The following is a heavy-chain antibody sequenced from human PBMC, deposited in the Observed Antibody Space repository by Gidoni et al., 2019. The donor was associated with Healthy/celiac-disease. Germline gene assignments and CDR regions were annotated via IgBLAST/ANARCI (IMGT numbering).Heavy chain of an antibody. CDR1: GFTFSSYS. J-gene: IGHJ4*02. V-gene: IGHV3-21*01. Sequence: EVQLVASGGGLVKPGGSLRLSCAASGFTFSSYSMNWVRQAPGKGLEWVSSISSSSSYIYYADSVKGRFTISRDNAKNSLYLQMNSLRAEDTAVYYCARDLLNWNHAGFDYWGQGTLVTVSS. CDR3: ARDLLNWNHAGFDY. D-gene: IGHD1-1*01. CDR2: ISSSSSYI.